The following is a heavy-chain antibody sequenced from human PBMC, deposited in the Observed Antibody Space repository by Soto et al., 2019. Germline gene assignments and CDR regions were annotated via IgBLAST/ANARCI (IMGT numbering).Heavy chain of an antibody. CDR1: GGTFSSYA. J-gene: IGHJ6*02. D-gene: IGHD2-15*01. V-gene: IGHV1-69*13. CDR3: ARGRDIVVVVAATRAQRYYYYGMDV. CDR2: IIPIFGTA. Sequence: ASVKVSCKASGGTFSSYAISWVRQAPGQGLEWMGGIIPIFGTANYAQKFQGRVTITADESTSTAYMELSSLRSEDTAVYYCARGRDIVVVVAATRAQRYYYYGMDVWGQGTTVTVSS.